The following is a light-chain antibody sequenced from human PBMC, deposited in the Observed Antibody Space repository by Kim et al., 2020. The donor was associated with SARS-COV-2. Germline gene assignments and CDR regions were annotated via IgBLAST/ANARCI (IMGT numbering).Light chain of an antibody. CDR2: DTS. J-gene: IGKJ4*01. V-gene: IGKV3-15*01. CDR3: QQYNNSSPLT. Sequence: EIVMTQSPATLSVSPGERATLSCRASQSVSSNLAWYQQKPGQAPRLLIFDTSTRATGIPARFSGSGSGTEFTLTISSLQSEDFAVYYCQQYNNSSPLTFGGGTKVYIK. CDR1: QSVSSN.